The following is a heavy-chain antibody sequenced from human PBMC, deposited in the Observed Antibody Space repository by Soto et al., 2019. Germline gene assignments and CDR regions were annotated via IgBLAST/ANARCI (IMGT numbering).Heavy chain of an antibody. Sequence: GESLKISCAASGFTFSSYAMSWVRQAPGKGLEWVSAISGSGGSTYYADSVKGRFTISRDNSKNTLYLQMNSLRAEDTAVYYCAKGSQVDLGYCSGGSCYYYYYYMDVWGKGTTVTVSS. CDR3: AKGSQVDLGYCSGGSCYYYYYYMDV. CDR2: ISGSGGST. V-gene: IGHV3-23*01. J-gene: IGHJ6*03. D-gene: IGHD2-15*01. CDR1: GFTFSSYA.